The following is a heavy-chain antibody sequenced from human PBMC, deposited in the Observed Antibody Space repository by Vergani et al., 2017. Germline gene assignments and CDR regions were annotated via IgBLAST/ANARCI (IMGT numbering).Heavy chain of an antibody. D-gene: IGHD1-7*01. CDR1: GGSISSGSYY. J-gene: IGHJ4*02. CDR3: ARDRITGTTLYYFDY. CDR2: IYYSGST. V-gene: IGHV4-61*01. Sequence: QVQLQESGPGLVKPSQTLSLTCTVSGGSISSGSYYWSWIRQPPGKGLEWIGYIYYSGSTNYNPSLKSRVTISVDTSKNQFSLKLSSVTAADTAVYSWARDRITGTTLYYFDYWGQGTLVTVSS.